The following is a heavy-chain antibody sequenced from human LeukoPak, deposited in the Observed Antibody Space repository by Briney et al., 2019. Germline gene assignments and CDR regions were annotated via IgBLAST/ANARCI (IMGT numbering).Heavy chain of an antibody. CDR2: ISSSSSTI. D-gene: IGHD4-17*01. CDR3: AKDRSMTTVTPFDN. J-gene: IGHJ4*02. V-gene: IGHV3-48*04. CDR1: GFTFSSYS. Sequence: GGSLRLSCAASGFTFSSYSMNWVRQAPGKGLEWVSYISSSSSTIYYADSVKGRFTISRDNAKNSLYLQMNSLRAEDTAVYYCAKDRSMTTVTPFDNWGQGTLVAVSS.